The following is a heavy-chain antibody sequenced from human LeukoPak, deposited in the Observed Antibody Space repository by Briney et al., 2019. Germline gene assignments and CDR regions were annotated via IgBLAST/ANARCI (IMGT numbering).Heavy chain of an antibody. CDR1: GFTFSSYA. Sequence: GGSLRLSCAASGFTFSSYAMSWVRQALGKGLEWVSAISGSGGSTYYADSVKGRFTISRDNSKNTLYLQMNSLRAEDTAVYYCAKVGGSGFGAFDIWGQGTMVTVSS. CDR2: ISGSGGST. V-gene: IGHV3-23*01. D-gene: IGHD3-10*01. J-gene: IGHJ3*02. CDR3: AKVGGSGFGAFDI.